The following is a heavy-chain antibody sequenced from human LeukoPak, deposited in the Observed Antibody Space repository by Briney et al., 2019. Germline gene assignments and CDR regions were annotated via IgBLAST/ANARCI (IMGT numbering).Heavy chain of an antibody. Sequence: ASVKVSCKASGYTCTGYYMHWVRQAPGQGLEWMGRINPNSGGTNYAQKFQGRVTMTRDTSISTAYMELSRLRSDDTAVYYCARDPAIYYDSREDYWGQGTLVTVSS. CDR2: INPNSGGT. V-gene: IGHV1-2*06. CDR1: GYTCTGYY. J-gene: IGHJ4*02. D-gene: IGHD3-22*01. CDR3: ARDPAIYYDSREDY.